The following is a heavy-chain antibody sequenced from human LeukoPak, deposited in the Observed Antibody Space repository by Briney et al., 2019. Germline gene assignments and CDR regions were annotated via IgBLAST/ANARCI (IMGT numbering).Heavy chain of an antibody. D-gene: IGHD5-18*01. CDR3: ARRQGYSYGDLDI. CDR1: GGSISSYY. J-gene: IGHJ3*02. CDR2: IYYSGST. V-gene: IGHV4-59*08. Sequence: SETLSLTCTVSGGSISSYYWGWIRQPPGKGLEWIGYIYYSGSTNYNPSLKSRVTISVDTSKNQFSLKLSSVTAADTAVYYCARRQGYSYGDLDIWGQGTMVTVSS.